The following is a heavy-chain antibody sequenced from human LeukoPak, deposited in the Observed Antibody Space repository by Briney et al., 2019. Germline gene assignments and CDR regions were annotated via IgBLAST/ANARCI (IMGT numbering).Heavy chain of an antibody. V-gene: IGHV3-7*01. D-gene: IGHD7-27*01. Sequence: GGSLRLSCTGSGFMFSKYWMTWVRQASGKGLEWVANIKGDGIEKYYVDSVKGRFTISRDNAGNSLFLQANSLRAEDTAMYYCASEINWGSGAFDVWGQGTMVTVS. J-gene: IGHJ3*01. CDR1: GFMFSKYW. CDR3: ASEINWGSGAFDV. CDR2: IKGDGIEK.